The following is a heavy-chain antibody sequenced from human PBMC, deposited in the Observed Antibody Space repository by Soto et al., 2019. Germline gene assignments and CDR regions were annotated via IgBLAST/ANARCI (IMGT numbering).Heavy chain of an antibody. CDR3: AKDIRVGEFLGGLNP. D-gene: IGHD3-10*01. CDR2: ISHDGGKT. CDR1: GSSSSHYA. Sequence: QVQLVESGGGVVQPSRSLRLSCAASGSSSSHYATHWVRQAPGKGLQWVGGISHDGGKTYFADSLRGRFTISRDKSKDTVFLQMKSLKADDKAVYYCAKDIRVGEFLGGLNPWGQGTLVIVSS. V-gene: IGHV3-30*18. J-gene: IGHJ5*02.